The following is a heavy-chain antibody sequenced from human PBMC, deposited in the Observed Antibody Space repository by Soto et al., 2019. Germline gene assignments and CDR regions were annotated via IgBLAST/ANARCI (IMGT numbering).Heavy chain of an antibody. CDR1: GFTFSSYE. Sequence: EVQLVESGGGLVQPGGSLRLSCAASGFTFSSYEMNWVRQAPGKGLEWVSYISSSGSTIYYADSVKGRFTISRDNAKNSLYLQMNSLRAEDTAVYYCARWRATITVYYYYYGLDVWGQGTTVTVSS. CDR3: ARWRATITVYYYYYGLDV. D-gene: IGHD5-12*01. V-gene: IGHV3-48*03. CDR2: ISSSGSTI. J-gene: IGHJ6*02.